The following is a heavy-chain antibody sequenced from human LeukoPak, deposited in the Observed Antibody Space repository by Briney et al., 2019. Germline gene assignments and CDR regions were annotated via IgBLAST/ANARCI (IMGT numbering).Heavy chain of an antibody. CDR2: IYYSGST. Sequence: SETLSLTCTVSGGSISPYYWSWIRQPPGKGLEWIGYIYYSGSTNYNPSLKSRVTISVDTSKNQFSLKLSSVTAADTAVYYCARQKEYYYDSSGYHYGDQHRYFDYWGQGTLVTVSS. CDR3: ARQKEYYYDSSGYHYGDQHRYFDY. D-gene: IGHD3-22*01. CDR1: GGSISPYY. J-gene: IGHJ4*02. V-gene: IGHV4-59*08.